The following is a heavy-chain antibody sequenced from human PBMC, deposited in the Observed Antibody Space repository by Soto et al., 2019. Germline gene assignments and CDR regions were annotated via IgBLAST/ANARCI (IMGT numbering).Heavy chain of an antibody. J-gene: IGHJ4*02. CDR2: SRNKANSYTT. CDR3: ARVVPGPQDYTFDY. Sequence: EVQLVESGGGLVQLGGSLRLSCAVSGFTFSDHYMDWVRQAPGKGLEWVGRSRNKANSYTTEYAASVKGRFTISRDDSKNSLYLQMNSLKTEDTAVYFSARVVPGPQDYTFDYWGQGTLVTVSS. D-gene: IGHD4-4*01. V-gene: IGHV3-72*01. CDR1: GFTFSDHY.